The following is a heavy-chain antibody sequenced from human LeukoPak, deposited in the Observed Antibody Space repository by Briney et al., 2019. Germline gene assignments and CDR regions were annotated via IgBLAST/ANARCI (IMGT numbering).Heavy chain of an antibody. V-gene: IGHV4-34*01. CDR2: INHSGGT. CDR1: GGSFSGYY. Sequence: PSETLSLTCAVYGGSFSGYYWSWIRQPPGKGLEWIGEINHSGGTNYNPSLKSRVTISVDTSKNQFSLKLSSVTAADTAVYYCARGPAIFGVVIIKPLDYWGQGTLVTVSS. CDR3: ARGPAIFGVVIIKPLDY. D-gene: IGHD3-3*01. J-gene: IGHJ4*02.